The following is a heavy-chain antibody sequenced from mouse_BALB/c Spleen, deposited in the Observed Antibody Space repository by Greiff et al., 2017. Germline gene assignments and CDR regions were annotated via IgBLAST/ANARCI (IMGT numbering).Heavy chain of an antibody. D-gene: IGHD1-1*01. J-gene: IGHJ2*01. Sequence: VQLQQSGAELVKPGASVKLSCKASGYTFTSYDINWVRQRPEQGLEWIGWIFPGDGSTKYNEKFKGKATLTTDKSSSTAYMQLSRLTSEDSAVYFCARGPMGLLYYFDDWGQGTTLTVSS. CDR2: IFPGDGST. CDR1: GYTFTSYD. CDR3: ARGPMGLLYYFDD. V-gene: IGHV1S56*01.